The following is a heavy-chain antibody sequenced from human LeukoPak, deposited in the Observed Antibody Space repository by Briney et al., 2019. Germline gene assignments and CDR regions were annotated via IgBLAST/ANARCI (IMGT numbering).Heavy chain of an antibody. CDR1: GFSLSDFY. CDR3: ASVDTTMITGFDY. J-gene: IGHJ4*02. CDR2: MSTTSSYI. V-gene: IGHV3-21*01. Sequence: GGSLRLSCAASGFSLSDFYMTWVRQAPRKGLEWVSFMSTTSSYIYYADSVKGRFTISRDNARHSVYLQMNSLRAEDTAVYYCASVDTTMITGFDYWGQGTLVTVSS. D-gene: IGHD5-18*01.